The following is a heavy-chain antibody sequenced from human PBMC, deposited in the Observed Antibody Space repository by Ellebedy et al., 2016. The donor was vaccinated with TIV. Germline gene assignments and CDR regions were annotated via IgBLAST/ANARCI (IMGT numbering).Heavy chain of an antibody. D-gene: IGHD3-9*01. Sequence: ASVKVSCKGSGYSFTSYWIGWVRQMPGKGLEWMGIIYPGDSDTRYGPSFQGQVTFSADKSINTAYLQWSSLKASDTAIYYCARGTISDYWGQGTLVTVSS. V-gene: IGHV5-51*01. CDR2: IYPGDSDT. CDR1: GYSFTSYW. CDR3: ARGTISDY. J-gene: IGHJ4*02.